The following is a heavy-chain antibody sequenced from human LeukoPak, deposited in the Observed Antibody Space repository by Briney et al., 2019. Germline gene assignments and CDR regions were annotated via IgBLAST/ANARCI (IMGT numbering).Heavy chain of an antibody. Sequence: GGSLRLSCAASGFTFSDYYMSWIRQAPGKGLEWVSYISSSGSTIYYADSVKGRFTISRDNTKNTLFLQMNSLRAEDTAVYYCARDGAAAGTDYFDYWGQGTLVTVSS. V-gene: IGHV3-11*04. CDR2: ISSSGSTI. CDR1: GFTFSDYY. CDR3: ARDGAAAGTDYFDY. D-gene: IGHD6-13*01. J-gene: IGHJ4*02.